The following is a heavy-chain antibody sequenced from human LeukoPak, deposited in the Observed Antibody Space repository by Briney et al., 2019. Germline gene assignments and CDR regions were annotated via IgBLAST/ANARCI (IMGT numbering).Heavy chain of an antibody. J-gene: IGHJ2*01. D-gene: IGHD5-18*01. CDR2: IYYSGST. V-gene: IGHV4-59*01. CDR1: GGSISSYY. CDR3: ARDLVNSYAPWGYFDL. Sequence: SETLSLTCTVSGGSISSYYWSWIRQPPGKGLEWIGYIYYSGSTNYNPSLKSRVTISVDTSKNQFSLKLSSVTAADTAVYYCARDLVNSYAPWGYFDLWGRGTLVTVSS.